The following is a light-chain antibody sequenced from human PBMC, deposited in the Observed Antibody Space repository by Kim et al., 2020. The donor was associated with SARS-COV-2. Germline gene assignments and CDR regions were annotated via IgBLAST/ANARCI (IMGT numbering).Light chain of an antibody. CDR1: QSVSSN. Sequence: DIAMTQSPASLSVSPGDRATLSCRASQSVSSNLAWYQQKPGQAPRLLIYGASTRATGIPSRFSGSGSGTEFTLTISSLQSEDFAVYYCQQYNNWPLTFGGGTKVDIK. J-gene: IGKJ4*02. CDR2: GAS. V-gene: IGKV3-15*01. CDR3: QQYNNWPLT.